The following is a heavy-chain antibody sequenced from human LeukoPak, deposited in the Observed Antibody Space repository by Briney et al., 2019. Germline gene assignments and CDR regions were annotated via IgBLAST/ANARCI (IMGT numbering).Heavy chain of an antibody. CDR1: GYRFTSYW. CDR2: IYPGDSDT. D-gene: IGHD3-22*01. CDR3: ARHPYYYDSSGYYFAYYGMDV. Sequence: GEALKISCKGSGYRFTSYWIGWVRQMPGKGLGWMGIIYPGDSDTRYSPSFQGQVTISADKSISTAYLQWSSLKASDTAMYYCARHPYYYDSSGYYFAYYGMDVWGQGTTVTVSS. V-gene: IGHV5-51*01. J-gene: IGHJ6*02.